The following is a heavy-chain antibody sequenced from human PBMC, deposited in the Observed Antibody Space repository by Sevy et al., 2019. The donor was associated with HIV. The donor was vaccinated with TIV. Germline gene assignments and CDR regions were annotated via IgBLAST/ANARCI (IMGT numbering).Heavy chain of an antibody. J-gene: IGHJ4*02. V-gene: IGHV5-51*01. CDR1: GYSFTSYW. D-gene: IGHD1-26*01. Sequence: GESLKISCKGSGYSFTSYWIGCVRQMPGKVLEWMGIIYPGDADARYSPSFQGQVTISADKSISTAYLQWSSLKASDTAMYYCARRSTGIVGTHFDYWGQGTLVTVSS. CDR3: ARRSTGIVGTHFDY. CDR2: IYPGDADA.